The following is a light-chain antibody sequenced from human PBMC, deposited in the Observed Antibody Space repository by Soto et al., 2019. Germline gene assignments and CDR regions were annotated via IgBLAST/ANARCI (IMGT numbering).Light chain of an antibody. J-gene: IGLJ3*02. CDR2: DVS. V-gene: IGLV2-11*01. CDR3: CSYAGSHTWV. Sequence: QSALTQPRSVSGSPGQSVTISCTGTNSDVGGYIYVSWYQQHPGKAPKLMIYDVSKRPSGVPDRFSGSKSGNTASLTISGLQADDEADYYCCSYAGSHTWVFGGGTKVTVL. CDR1: NSDVGGYIY.